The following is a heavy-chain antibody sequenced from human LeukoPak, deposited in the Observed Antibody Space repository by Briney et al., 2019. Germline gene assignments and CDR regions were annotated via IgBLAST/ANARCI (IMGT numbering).Heavy chain of an antibody. J-gene: IGHJ4*02. V-gene: IGHV4-39*01. Sequence: SETLSLTCTVSGGSISSSSYYWGWIRQPPGKGLEWIGSIYYSGSTYYNPSLKSRVTISVDTSKNQFSLKLSSVTAADTAAYYCARKEAVAGLVYWGQGTLVTVSS. D-gene: IGHD6-19*01. CDR1: GGSISSSSYY. CDR2: IYYSGST. CDR3: ARKEAVAGLVY.